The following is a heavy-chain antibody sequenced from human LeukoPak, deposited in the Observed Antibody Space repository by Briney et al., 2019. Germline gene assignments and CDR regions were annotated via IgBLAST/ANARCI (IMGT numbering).Heavy chain of an antibody. J-gene: IGHJ3*02. D-gene: IGHD6-13*01. CDR1: VYTFTNYG. CDR3: ARDQSVRLLQTSSTYFKHVFAI. V-gene: IGHV1-18*01. Sequence: GASMKVSCKTSVYTFTNYGISWVRQAPGLGLEWMGWISAYNGNTNYAQKVQGRVTMTTDTSTSTAYMELRSLRFDDTAVYYCARDQSVRLLQTSSTYFKHVFAIWGQGSMVTVSS. CDR2: ISAYNGNT.